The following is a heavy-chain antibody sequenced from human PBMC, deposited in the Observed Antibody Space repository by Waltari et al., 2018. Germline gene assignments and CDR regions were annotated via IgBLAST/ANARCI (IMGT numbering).Heavy chain of an antibody. CDR2: SNAGNGDT. D-gene: IGHD2-15*01. J-gene: IGHJ4*02. CDR1: GYTLSDYA. V-gene: IGHV1-3*01. CDR3: ARGSYCSGNSCYLRTPGRFDY. Sequence: QVQLVQSGAEVKKPGASVQVSCKASGYTLSDYAVHLVRQAPGQGLEWMGWSNAGNGDTKYSRKFQGRVTITRDSSASTAYMQLSSLTSEDTALYYCARGSYCSGNSCYLRTPGRFDYWGQGTLVTVSS.